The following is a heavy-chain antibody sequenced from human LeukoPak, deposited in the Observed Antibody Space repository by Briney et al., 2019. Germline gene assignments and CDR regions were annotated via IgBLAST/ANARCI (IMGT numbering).Heavy chain of an antibody. CDR3: ATSGGGIVGAATTGDYFDY. D-gene: IGHD1-26*01. Sequence: ASVKVSCKASGYTFTGYYMHWVRQAPGQGLEWMGWINPNSGGTNYAQKFQGWVTVTRDTSITTVYMELSRLTSDDTAVYYCATSGGGIVGAATTGDYFDYWGQGTLVTVSS. V-gene: IGHV1-2*04. J-gene: IGHJ4*02. CDR1: GYTFTGYY. CDR2: INPNSGGT.